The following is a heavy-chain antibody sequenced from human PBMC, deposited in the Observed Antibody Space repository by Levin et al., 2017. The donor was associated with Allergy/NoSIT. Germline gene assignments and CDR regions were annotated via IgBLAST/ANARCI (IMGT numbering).Heavy chain of an antibody. CDR3: ASPPHRSFDL. CDR1: GFTFSIYA. CDR2: VGGVDGNT. Sequence: GESLKISCAASGFTFSIYAMSWVRQAPGKGLEWVSTVGGVDGNTHYADSVKGRFTISRDNSKNTLDLQMNSPRAEDTAVYYCASPPHRSFDLWGQGTMVTVSS. V-gene: IGHV3-23*01. J-gene: IGHJ3*01.